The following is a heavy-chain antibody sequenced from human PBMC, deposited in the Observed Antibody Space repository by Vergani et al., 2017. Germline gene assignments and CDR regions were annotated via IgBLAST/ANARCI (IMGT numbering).Heavy chain of an antibody. CDR2: IYPGDSDT. D-gene: IGHD3-3*01. Sequence: EVQLVQSGAEVKKPGESLKISCKGSGYSFTSYWIGWVRQMPGKGLEWMGIIYPGDSDTRYSPSFQGQVTISADKSISTAYLQWSSLKASDTAMYYCAALKDFWSGYWAPYDAFDIWGQGTMVTVSS. CDR3: AALKDFWSGYWAPYDAFDI. V-gene: IGHV5-51*01. CDR1: GYSFTSYW. J-gene: IGHJ3*02.